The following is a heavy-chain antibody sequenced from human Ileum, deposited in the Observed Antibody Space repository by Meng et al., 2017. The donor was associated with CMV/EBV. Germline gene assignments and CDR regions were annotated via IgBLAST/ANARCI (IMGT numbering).Heavy chain of an antibody. CDR2: INSDGSST. V-gene: IGHV3-74*01. J-gene: IGHJ4*02. D-gene: IGHD2-2*02. CDR1: GFTFENYW. CDR3: ARSSSTSCYN. Sequence: GESLKISCVVSGFTFENYWMQWVRQAPGKGLVWVSRINSDGSSTNYADSVKGRFTISRDNAENTLYLQMNSLRAEDTAVYYCARSSSTSCYNWGQGTLVTVSS.